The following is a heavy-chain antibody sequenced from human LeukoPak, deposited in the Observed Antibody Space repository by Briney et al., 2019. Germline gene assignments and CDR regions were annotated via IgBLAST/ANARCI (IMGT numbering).Heavy chain of an antibody. D-gene: IGHD3-10*01. CDR1: GYTFTSYA. CDR3: ARDQGGSGSSYFDY. V-gene: IGHV1-3*01. J-gene: IGHJ4*02. CDR2: INAGNGNA. Sequence: ASVNVSCKASGYTFTSYAMHWVRQAPGQRLEWMGWINAGNGNAKYSQKFQGRVTITRDTSASTAYMELSSLRSEDTAVYYCARDQGGSGSSYFDYWGQGTLVTVSS.